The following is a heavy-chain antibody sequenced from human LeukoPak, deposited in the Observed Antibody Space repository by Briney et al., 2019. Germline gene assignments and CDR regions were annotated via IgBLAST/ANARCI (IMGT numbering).Heavy chain of an antibody. D-gene: IGHD3-10*01. V-gene: IGHV1-8*01. CDR1: GYSFTSYD. Sequence: GASVKVSCKASGYSFTSYDINWVRQATGQGLEWVGWMNPNSGNTGYAQKFLGRVAMTRNTSINTAYMELGSLRSEDTAVYYCARGRGRGRAPHTWFDPWGQGTLVTVSS. J-gene: IGHJ5*02. CDR2: MNPNSGNT. CDR3: ARGRGRGRAPHTWFDP.